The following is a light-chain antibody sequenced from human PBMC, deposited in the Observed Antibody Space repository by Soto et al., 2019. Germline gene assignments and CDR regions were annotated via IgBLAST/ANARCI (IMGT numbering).Light chain of an antibody. V-gene: IGKV3-15*01. CDR3: QQYNNWPWT. CDR2: QTS. Sequence: EIVLTQSPATLSCFAGDRVSLPCRASQNINTSLAWYQHRPGQAPRLLIYQTSIRATGIPARFSASGTGTDFTLTISSLQSEDFAVYYCQQYNNWPWTFGQGTKVDIK. J-gene: IGKJ1*01. CDR1: QNINTS.